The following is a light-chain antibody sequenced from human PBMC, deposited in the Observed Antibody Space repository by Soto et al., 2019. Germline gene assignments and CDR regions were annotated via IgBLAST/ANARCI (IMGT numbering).Light chain of an antibody. V-gene: IGKV1-5*03. Sequence: DIQMTQSPYALSASVGDRVTITCRASESIRGWLAWYQQKPGKPPKLLIYKTSTLESGVPSRFSGSGSGTEFTLTISSLQYDDFATYYCQQYHLFWTFGQGTKVDVK. CDR2: KTS. CDR3: QQYHLFWT. CDR1: ESIRGW. J-gene: IGKJ1*01.